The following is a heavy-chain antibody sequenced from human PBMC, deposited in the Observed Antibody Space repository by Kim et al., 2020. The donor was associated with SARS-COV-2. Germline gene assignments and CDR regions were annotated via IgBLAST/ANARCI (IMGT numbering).Heavy chain of an antibody. Sequence: SVKVSCKASGFTFTSSAMQWVRQARGQRLEWIGWIVVGSGNTNYAQKFQERVTITRDMSTSTAYMELSSLRSEDTAVYYCAADEGPAAEYHYYYYGMDVWGQGTTVTVSS. D-gene: IGHD6-25*01. CDR1: GFTFTSSA. CDR2: IVVGSGNT. V-gene: IGHV1-58*02. CDR3: AADEGPAAEYHYYYYGMDV. J-gene: IGHJ6*02.